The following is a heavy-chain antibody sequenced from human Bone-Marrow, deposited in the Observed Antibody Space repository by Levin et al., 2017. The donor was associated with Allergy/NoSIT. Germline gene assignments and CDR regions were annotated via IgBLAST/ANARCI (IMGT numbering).Heavy chain of an antibody. D-gene: IGHD2-21*02. CDR1: GFTFSSYG. CDR3: AKDRKIESRLCGGDCYSGGGLDY. V-gene: IGHV3-30*18. CDR2: ISYDGSNK. J-gene: IGHJ4*02. Sequence: SGGSLRLSCAASGFTFSSYGMHWVRQAPGKGLEWVAVISYDGSNKYYADSVKGRFTISRDNSKNTLYLQMNSLRAEDTAVYYCAKDRKIESRLCGGDCYSGGGLDYWGQGTLVTVSS.